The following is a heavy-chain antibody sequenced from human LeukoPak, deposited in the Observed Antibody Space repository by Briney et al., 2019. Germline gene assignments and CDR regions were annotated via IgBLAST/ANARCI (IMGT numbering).Heavy chain of an antibody. D-gene: IGHD3-10*01. CDR2: IIPIFDTA. V-gene: IGHV1-69*05. Sequence: SVKVSCKTSGGTFISYAISWVRQAPGQGLEWIGDIIPIFDTANYARKFQGRVTITTDESTTTSYMELSSLRAEDTAVYYCGRDATVRGPYGGHHFYSYMDVWGKGTTVTISS. CDR3: GRDATVRGPYGGHHFYSYMDV. CDR1: GGTFISYA. J-gene: IGHJ6*03.